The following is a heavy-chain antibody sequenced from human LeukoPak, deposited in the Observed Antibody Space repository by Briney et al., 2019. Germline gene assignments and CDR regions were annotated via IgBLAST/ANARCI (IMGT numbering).Heavy chain of an antibody. CDR1: GFSLSSYW. CDR2: ISPDGSSA. V-gene: IGHV3-74*03. CDR3: ARVSFCPRCHFDY. J-gene: IGHJ4*02. Sequence: GGSLRLACAASGFSLSSYWMHWVRQAPGKGLVWVARISPDGSSALSADSVRGRFTISRDNADNTLYLQLNSLRAEDTAVYYCARVSFCPRCHFDYWGQGTLVTVSS. D-gene: IGHD2/OR15-2a*01.